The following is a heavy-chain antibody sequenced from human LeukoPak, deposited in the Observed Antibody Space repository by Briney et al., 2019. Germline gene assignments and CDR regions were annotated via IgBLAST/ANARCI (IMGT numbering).Heavy chain of an antibody. CDR2: IWYGGSNK. CDR3: AKDGKYYMNV. CDR1: GFTFSSYG. J-gene: IGHJ6*03. Sequence: GGSLRLSCAASGFTFSSYGMHWVRQAPGKGLEWVAVIWYGGSNKYYADSVKGRFTISRDNSKNTLYLQMNSLRAEDTAVYYCAKDGKYYMNVWGKGTTVTVSS. D-gene: IGHD1-1*01. V-gene: IGHV3-30*02.